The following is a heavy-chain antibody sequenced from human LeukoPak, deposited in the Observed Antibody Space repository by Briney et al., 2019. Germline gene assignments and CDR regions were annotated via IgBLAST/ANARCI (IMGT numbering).Heavy chain of an antibody. Sequence: GGSLRLSCAASGFTFSSYAMTWVRQAPGKGLEWVSAIRGSGTSTYYADSVKGRFTISRDNSKNTLYLQMNSLRADDTAVYYCAKITLVRGVGGYWYFDLWGRGTLVTVSS. CDR2: IRGSGTST. V-gene: IGHV3-23*01. CDR1: GFTFSSYA. J-gene: IGHJ2*01. CDR3: AKITLVRGVGGYWYFDL. D-gene: IGHD3-10*01.